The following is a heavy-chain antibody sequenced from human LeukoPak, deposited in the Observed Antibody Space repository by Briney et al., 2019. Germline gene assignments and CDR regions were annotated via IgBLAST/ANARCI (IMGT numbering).Heavy chain of an antibody. D-gene: IGHD5-18*01. V-gene: IGHV4-39*01. Sequence: SETLSLTCTVSGGSVSSHSYYWGWIRQPPGTGLEWIGSIYYSGSTYYNPSLKSRVTISVDTSKNQFSLKLSSVTAADTAVYYCARFLVFGTAMAYWGQGTLVTVSS. J-gene: IGHJ4*02. CDR3: ARFLVFGTAMAY. CDR1: GGSVSSHSYY. CDR2: IYYSGST.